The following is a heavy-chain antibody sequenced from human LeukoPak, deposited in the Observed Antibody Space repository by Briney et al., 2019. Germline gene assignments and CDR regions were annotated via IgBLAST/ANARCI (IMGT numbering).Heavy chain of an antibody. V-gene: IGHV3-48*01. CDR3: ARDNVWFGELLPLSGYYYMDV. D-gene: IGHD3-10*01. Sequence: GGSLRLSCAASGFTFSGYSMNWVRQAPGKGLEWVSYISSSSSTIYYADSVKGRFTISRDNAKNSLYLQMNSLRAEDTAVYYCARDNVWFGELLPLSGYYYMDVWGKGTTVTVSS. CDR2: ISSSSSTI. J-gene: IGHJ6*03. CDR1: GFTFSGYS.